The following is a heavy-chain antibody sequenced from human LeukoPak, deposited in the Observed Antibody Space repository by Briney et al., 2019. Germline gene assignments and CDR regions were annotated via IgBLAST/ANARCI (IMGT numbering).Heavy chain of an antibody. J-gene: IGHJ4*02. CDR2: IYPGDSDA. Sequence: GPPLQISSKGSGYSFTSYWIGWVRPMPGKGLEWMGIIYPGDSDARYSPPFQGQVTISADKSISTAYLQWSSLKASDTAMYYCARRGHIAVAGGDYWGQGTLVTVSS. CDR3: ARRGHIAVAGGDY. V-gene: IGHV5-51*01. CDR1: GYSFTSYW. D-gene: IGHD6-19*01.